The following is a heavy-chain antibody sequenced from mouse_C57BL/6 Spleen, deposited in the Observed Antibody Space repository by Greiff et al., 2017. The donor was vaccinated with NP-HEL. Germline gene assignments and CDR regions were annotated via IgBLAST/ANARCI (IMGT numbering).Heavy chain of an antibody. V-gene: IGHV1-81*01. J-gene: IGHJ1*03. Sequence: VQLQQSGAELARPGASVKLSCKASGYTFTSYGISWVKQRTGQGLEWIGEIYPRSGNTYYNEKFKGKATLTADKSSSTAYMELRSLTSEDSAVYFCASITTVVGPDFDVWGTGTTVTVSS. D-gene: IGHD1-1*01. CDR3: ASITTVVGPDFDV. CDR2: IYPRSGNT. CDR1: GYTFTSYG.